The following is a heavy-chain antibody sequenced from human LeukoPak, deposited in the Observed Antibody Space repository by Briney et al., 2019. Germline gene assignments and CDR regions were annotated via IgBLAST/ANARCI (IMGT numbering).Heavy chain of an antibody. V-gene: IGHV5-51*01. CDR1: GYSFTSYW. CDR2: IYPGDSDT. J-gene: IGHJ3*02. D-gene: IGHD2-2*01. CDR3: ASTVVVVPAAKTPDAFDI. Sequence: GESLKISCKGSGYSFTSYWIGWVRQMPGKGLEWMGIIYPGDSDTRYSPSFQGQVTISADKSISTAYLQWSSLKASDTAMYYCASTVVVVPAAKTPDAFDIWGQGKRVTVSS.